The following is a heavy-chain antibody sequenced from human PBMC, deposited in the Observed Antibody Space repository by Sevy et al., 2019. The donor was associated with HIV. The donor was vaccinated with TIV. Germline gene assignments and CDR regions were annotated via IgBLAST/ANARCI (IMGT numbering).Heavy chain of an antibody. CDR1: GFTLSYYG. V-gene: IGHV3-33*01. CDR2: IWYDGSSG. Sequence: GGSLRLSCAASGFTLSYYGMHWFRQAPGKGLEWVALIWYDGSSGYYADSVRGRFTISRDNSKNTLYLQMNSLRAEDTAVYYCVRGADYYDRSGANCHYWGQGTLVTVSS. D-gene: IGHD3-22*01. J-gene: IGHJ4*02. CDR3: VRGADYYDRSGANCHY.